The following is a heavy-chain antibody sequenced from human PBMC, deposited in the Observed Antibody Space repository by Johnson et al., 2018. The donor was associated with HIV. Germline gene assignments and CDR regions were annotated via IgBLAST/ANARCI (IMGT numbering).Heavy chain of an antibody. Sequence: VQLMESGGGVVQPGGSLRLSCAASGFTFSSYDMHWVRQATGKGLEWVSTIGTAGDTYYPGSVKGRFTISRDNSKNTLYLQMNSLGAEDTAVYYCARGRYSSSWSMGEIDAFDIWGQGTMVTVSS. CDR1: GFTFSSYD. J-gene: IGHJ3*02. CDR3: ARGRYSSSWSMGEIDAFDI. D-gene: IGHD6-13*01. V-gene: IGHV3-13*01. CDR2: IGTAGDT.